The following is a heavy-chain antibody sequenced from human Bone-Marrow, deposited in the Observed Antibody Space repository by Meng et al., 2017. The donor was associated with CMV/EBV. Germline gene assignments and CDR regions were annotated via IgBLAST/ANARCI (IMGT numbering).Heavy chain of an antibody. CDR1: GYTFTGYY. CDR3: AREYCSSTSCWIRSAFDI. J-gene: IGHJ3*02. Sequence: ASVKVSCKASGYTFTGYYMHWVRQAPGQGLEWMGWINPNSGGTNYAQKFQGRVTMTRDTSISTAYMELSRLRSDDTAVYYCAREYCSSTSCWIRSAFDIWGQRTMITVSS. V-gene: IGHV1-2*02. CDR2: INPNSGGT. D-gene: IGHD2-2*01.